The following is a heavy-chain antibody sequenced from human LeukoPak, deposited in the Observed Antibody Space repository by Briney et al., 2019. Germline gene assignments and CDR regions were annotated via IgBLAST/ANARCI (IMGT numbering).Heavy chain of an antibody. V-gene: IGHV3-30*18. CDR1: GFTFSSYG. J-gene: IGHJ4*02. Sequence: GRSLRLSCAASGFTFSSYGMHWVRQAPGKGLEWVAVISYDGSNKYHADSVKGRFTISRDNSKNTLYLQMNSLRAEDTAVYYCAKGANYDILTDPFDYWGQGTLVTVSS. CDR3: AKGANYDILTDPFDY. D-gene: IGHD3-9*01. CDR2: ISYDGSNK.